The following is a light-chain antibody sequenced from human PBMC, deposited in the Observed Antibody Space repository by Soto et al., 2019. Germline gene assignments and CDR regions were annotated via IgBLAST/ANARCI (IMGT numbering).Light chain of an antibody. CDR3: SSYTGSSTLV. V-gene: IGLV2-14*01. CDR1: SSDVGGYNY. Sequence: QSALTQPASVSGSPGQSITISCTGTSSDVGGYNYVSWYQQHPGKAPKLMIYEVSNRPSGVSNRFSGSKSGNTASLTISGLQDDDEADYYCSSYTGSSTLVFGGGTKLTVL. J-gene: IGLJ3*02. CDR2: EVS.